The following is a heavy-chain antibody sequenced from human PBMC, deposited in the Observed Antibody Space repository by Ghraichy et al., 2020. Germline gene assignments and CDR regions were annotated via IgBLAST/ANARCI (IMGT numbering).Heavy chain of an antibody. J-gene: IGHJ6*02. V-gene: IGHV4-34*01. CDR1: GGSFSGYY. CDR3: ARIGRSCPRMIATSSTSYYSGMDV. CDR2: VNHSGST. D-gene: IGHD6-13*01. Sequence: SETLSLTCDVYGGSFSGYYWSWIRQPPGKGLEWIGEVNHSGSTNYNPSLKSRVTISVDTSKNLFSLKLSSVTAADTAVYYCARIGRSCPRMIATSSTSYYSGMDVWGQGTTVTVSS.